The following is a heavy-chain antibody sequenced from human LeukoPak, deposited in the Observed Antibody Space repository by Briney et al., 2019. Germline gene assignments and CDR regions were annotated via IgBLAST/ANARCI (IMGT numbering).Heavy chain of an antibody. J-gene: IGHJ3*02. CDR2: INPSGGRT. CDR3: ARGGTAASGASDI. Sequence: ASVKVSCKASGYTFTRFYMHWVRQAPGQGLEWMGIINPSGGRTSYAQKFQGRVTMTRDTSTSTVYMELSSLGSEDTAVYYCARGGTAASGASDIWGQGTMVTVSS. CDR1: GYTFTRFY. V-gene: IGHV1-46*01. D-gene: IGHD6-13*01.